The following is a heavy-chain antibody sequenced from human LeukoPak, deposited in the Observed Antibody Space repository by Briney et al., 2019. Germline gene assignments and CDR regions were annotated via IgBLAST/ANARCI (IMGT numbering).Heavy chain of an antibody. CDR3: ARDTSGYTFDD. V-gene: IGHV3-21*01. CDR1: GFTFSSYS. D-gene: IGHD5-18*01. J-gene: IGHJ4*02. Sequence: GGSLRLSCAASGFTFSSYSMNWVRQAPGKGLEWVSSISATSNCIYYADSVKGRFTISRDNAKNSLYLQMNSLRAEDTAVYYCARDTSGYTFDDWGQGTLVTVSS. CDR2: ISATSNCI.